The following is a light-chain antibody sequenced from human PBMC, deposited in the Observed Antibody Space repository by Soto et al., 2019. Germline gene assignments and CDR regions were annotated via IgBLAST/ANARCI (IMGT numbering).Light chain of an antibody. CDR3: HQFGSSPPAFT. Sequence: ESMLTQSPGTQSLSPGERATLSCTASQSVSTRYLAWYQQKPGQAPRLLIYGASIRATGIPDRFSGSGSGTDFTLTISRLEPEDFAVYYCHQFGSSPPAFTFGQGTKLEI. CDR2: GAS. J-gene: IGKJ2*01. V-gene: IGKV3-20*01. CDR1: QSVSTRY.